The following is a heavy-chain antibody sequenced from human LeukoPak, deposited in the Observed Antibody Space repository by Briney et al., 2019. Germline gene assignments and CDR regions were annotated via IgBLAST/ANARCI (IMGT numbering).Heavy chain of an antibody. V-gene: IGHV4-59*01. CDR1: GGSISSYY. CDR2: IYYSGST. D-gene: IGHD6-6*01. J-gene: IGHJ4*02. Sequence: LETLSLTCTVSGGSISSYYWSWIRQPPGKGLEWIGYIYYSGSTNYNPSLKSRVTISVDTSKNQFSLKLSSVTAADTAVYYCARSSSIAAPIDYWGQGTLVTVSS. CDR3: ARSSSIAAPIDY.